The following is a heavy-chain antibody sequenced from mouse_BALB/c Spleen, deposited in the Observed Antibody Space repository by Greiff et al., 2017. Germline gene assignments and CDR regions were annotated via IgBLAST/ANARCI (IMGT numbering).Heavy chain of an antibody. J-gene: IGHJ1*01. Sequence: EVQLVESGPSLVKPSQTLSLTCSVTGDSITSGYWNWIRKFPGNKLEYMGYISYSGSTYYNPSLKSRISITRDTSKNQYYLQLNSVTTEDTATYYCARLRVSYYGYGGRYFDVWGAGTTVTVSS. CDR3: ARLRVSYYGYGGRYFDV. D-gene: IGHD2-9*01. V-gene: IGHV3-8*02. CDR2: ISYSGST. CDR1: GDSITSGY.